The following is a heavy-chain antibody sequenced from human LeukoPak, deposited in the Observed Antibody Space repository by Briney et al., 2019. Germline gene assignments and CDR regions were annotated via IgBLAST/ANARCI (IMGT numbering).Heavy chain of an antibody. CDR2: IRYDGSNK. Sequence: GGSLRLSCAASGFTFSSYGMHWVRQAPGKGLEWVAFIRYDGSNKYYADSVKGRFTISRDNSKNTLYMQMNSLRAEDTAVYYCAKDRLGGNSRYYFDYWGQGTLVTVSS. D-gene: IGHD4-23*01. CDR3: AKDRLGGNSRYYFDY. J-gene: IGHJ4*02. CDR1: GFTFSSYG. V-gene: IGHV3-30*02.